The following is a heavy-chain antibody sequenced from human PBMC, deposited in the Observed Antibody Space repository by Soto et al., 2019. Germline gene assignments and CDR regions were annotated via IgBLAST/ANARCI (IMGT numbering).Heavy chain of an antibody. CDR3: AKDQSLTAFWSGTYYFDY. Sequence: EVQLLESGGGLVQPGGSLRLSCAASGFTFSSYAMSWVRQAPGKGLEWVSAISGSGGSTYYADSVKGRFTISRDNSKNTLYLQMNSLRAEDTAVYYCAKDQSLTAFWSGTYYFDYWGQGTLVTVSS. V-gene: IGHV3-23*01. CDR2: ISGSGGST. D-gene: IGHD3-3*01. CDR1: GFTFSSYA. J-gene: IGHJ4*02.